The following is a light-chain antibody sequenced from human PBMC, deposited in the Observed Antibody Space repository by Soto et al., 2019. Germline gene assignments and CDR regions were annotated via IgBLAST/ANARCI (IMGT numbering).Light chain of an antibody. V-gene: IGKV3-20*01. CDR2: GAS. CDR3: QQYGNSQWT. Sequence: EIVLTQSPGTLSLSPGERATLSCRASQSVSSSYLAWYQQKPGPAPRPLIYGASSKAIGIPDRFSGSGSGTDCAVDISGLESADFAVYCCQQYGNSQWTFGQGTKVEIK. J-gene: IGKJ1*01. CDR1: QSVSSSY.